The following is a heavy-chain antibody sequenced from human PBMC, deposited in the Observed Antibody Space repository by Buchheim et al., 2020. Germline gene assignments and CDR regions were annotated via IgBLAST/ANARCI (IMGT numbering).Heavy chain of an antibody. CDR1: GFTFSSYA. CDR2: ISSSTTTI. D-gene: IGHD6-25*01. CDR3: ARDRLGGGF. V-gene: IGHV3-48*02. Sequence: EIQLVESGGDLVQPGGSLRLSCAASGFTFSSYAINWVRQGPGKGLEWIAYISSSTTTIYYADSVEGRFTVSRDNDRNSLYLQMDSLRDEDTAVYYCARDRLGGGFWGQGTL. J-gene: IGHJ4*02.